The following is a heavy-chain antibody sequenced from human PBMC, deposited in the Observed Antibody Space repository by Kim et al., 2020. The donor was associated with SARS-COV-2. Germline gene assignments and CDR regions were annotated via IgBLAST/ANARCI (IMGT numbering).Heavy chain of an antibody. CDR3: AKGIAAAGIPYYYYYGMDV. J-gene: IGHJ6*02. CDR2: INTNTGYP. CDR1: GYTFTTYA. V-gene: IGHV7-4-1*02. Sequence: ASVKVSCKASGYTFTTYALNWVRQAPGQGLEWMGWINTNTGYPTYAQDFTGRFVFSLDTSVSTAYLQISSLKAEDTAVYYCAKGIAAAGIPYYYYYGMDVWGQGTTITVSS. D-gene: IGHD6-13*01.